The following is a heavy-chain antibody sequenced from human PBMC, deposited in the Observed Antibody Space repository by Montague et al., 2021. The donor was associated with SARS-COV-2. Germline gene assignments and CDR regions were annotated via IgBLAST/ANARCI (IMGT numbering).Heavy chain of an antibody. J-gene: IGHJ4*02. Sequence: SETLSLTCTVSGASINTYYWIWIRQPPGKGLEWIGYIYYSGSTNYNPSLKSRVTISVDTPKNQFSLKLSSVTAADTAVYYCARVFPRWLQFDPYFDYWGQGTLVTVSS. CDR3: ARVFPRWLQFDPYFDY. D-gene: IGHD5-24*01. CDR1: GASINTYY. V-gene: IGHV4-59*01. CDR2: IYYSGST.